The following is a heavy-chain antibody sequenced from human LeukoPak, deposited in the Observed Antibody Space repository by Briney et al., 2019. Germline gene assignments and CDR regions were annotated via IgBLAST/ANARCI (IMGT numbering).Heavy chain of an antibody. CDR2: IYYSGST. CDR1: GGSISSGGYC. J-gene: IGHJ4*02. D-gene: IGHD5-12*01. V-gene: IGHV4-31*03. CDR3: ARASFYSGYDAYYFDY. Sequence: PSQTLSLTCTVSGGSISSGGYCWSWIRQHPGKGLEWSVYIYYSGSTYYNPSLKSRVTISVDTSKTQFSLKLSSVTAADTAVYYCARASFYSGYDAYYFDYWGQGTLVTVSS.